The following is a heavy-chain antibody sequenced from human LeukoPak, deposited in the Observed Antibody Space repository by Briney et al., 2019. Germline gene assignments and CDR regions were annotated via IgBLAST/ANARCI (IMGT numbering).Heavy chain of an antibody. CDR2: IKSKTDGGTT. D-gene: IGHD1-7*01. CDR1: GFTFSNAW. J-gene: IGHJ4*02. Sequence: GSLRLSCAASGFTFSNAWMSWVRQAPGKGLEWVGRIKSKTDGGTTDYAAPVKGRFTISRDDSKNTLYLQMNSLKTEDTAVYYCTTSSWNFLEYYFDYWGQGTLVTVSS. V-gene: IGHV3-15*01. CDR3: TTSSWNFLEYYFDY.